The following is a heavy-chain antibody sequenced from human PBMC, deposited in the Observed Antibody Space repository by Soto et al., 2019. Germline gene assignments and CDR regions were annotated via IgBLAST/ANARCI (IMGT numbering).Heavy chain of an antibody. V-gene: IGHV3-9*01. D-gene: IGHD3-3*01. J-gene: IGHJ6*02. CDR1: GFTFDDYA. Sequence: EVQLVESGGGLVQPGRSLRLSCAASGFTFDDYAMHWVRQAPGKGLEWVSGISWNSGSIGYADSVKGRFTISRDNAKNSLYMQMNSLRAEDTALYYCAKDIWSNYYYYGMDVWGQGTTVTVSS. CDR3: AKDIWSNYYYYGMDV. CDR2: ISWNSGSI.